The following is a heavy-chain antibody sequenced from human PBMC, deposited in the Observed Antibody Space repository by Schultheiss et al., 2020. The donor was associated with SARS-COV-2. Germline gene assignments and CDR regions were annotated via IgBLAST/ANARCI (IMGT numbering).Heavy chain of an antibody. J-gene: IGHJ4*02. D-gene: IGHD2-2*01. CDR3: ATPDAYQLLFPLDY. CDR1: RYTFTSYA. Sequence: ASVKVSCKASRYTFTSYAMHWVRQAPGQRLEWMGWINPNSGGTNYAQKFQGRVTMTRDTSISTVYMELSSLRSEDTAVYYCATPDAYQLLFPLDYWGQGTLVTVSS. CDR2: INPNSGGT. V-gene: IGHV1-2*02.